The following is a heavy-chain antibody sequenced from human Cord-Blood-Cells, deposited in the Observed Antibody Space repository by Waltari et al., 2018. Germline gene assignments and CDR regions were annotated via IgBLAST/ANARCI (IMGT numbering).Heavy chain of an antibody. Sequence: QVQLVESGGGVVQPGRSLRLSCAASGFTFSSYGMHWVRQAPAKGLEWVAVIWYDGSNKYYADSVKGRFTISRDNSKNTLYLQMNSLRAEDTAVYYCARDSAYYYDSSGDAFDIWGQGTMVTVSS. CDR2: IWYDGSNK. CDR3: ARDSAYYYDSSGDAFDI. D-gene: IGHD3-22*01. V-gene: IGHV3-33*01. J-gene: IGHJ3*02. CDR1: GFTFSSYG.